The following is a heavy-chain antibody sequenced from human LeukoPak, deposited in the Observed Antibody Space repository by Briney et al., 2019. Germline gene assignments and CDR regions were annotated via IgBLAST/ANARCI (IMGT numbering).Heavy chain of an antibody. CDR3: ARLASYYQNFDY. CDR2: IYSGGST. CDR1: GFTVSSNS. Sequence: GGSLRLSCAASGFTVSSNSMSWVRQAPGKGLEWVSIIYSGGSTYYADSVKGRFTISRDNSKNTLYLQMNSLRAEDTAVYYCARLASYYQNFDYWGQGTLVTVSS. J-gene: IGHJ4*02. D-gene: IGHD3-16*01. V-gene: IGHV3-53*01.